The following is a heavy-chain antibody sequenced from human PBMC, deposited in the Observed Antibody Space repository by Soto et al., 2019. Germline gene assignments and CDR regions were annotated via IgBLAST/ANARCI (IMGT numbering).Heavy chain of an antibody. J-gene: IGHJ4*02. V-gene: IGHV1-69*01. D-gene: IGHD3-22*01. Sequence: QEQLVQSGAEVKKPGSSVKVSCKASGGLFSSYPISWVRQVPGQGLEWMGGIIPVFQTEYYTQRFQGRFTITADESTNTAYMELSILRSEDTAIYYCARGGSGYTWFNEFWGQGTLVTVSS. CDR2: IIPVFQTE. CDR3: ARGGSGYTWFNEF. CDR1: GGLFSSYP.